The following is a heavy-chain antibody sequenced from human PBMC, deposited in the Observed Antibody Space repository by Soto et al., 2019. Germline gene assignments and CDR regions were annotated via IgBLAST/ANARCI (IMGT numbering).Heavy chain of an antibody. D-gene: IGHD4-4*01. CDR2: ISSAGNSE. CDR1: GFAFSSYA. J-gene: IGHJ4*02. CDR3: AKDSNKYSSSLRGRYFDY. V-gene: IGHV3-30-3*01. Sequence: QVQLVESGGGVVQPGRSLRLSCAASGFAFSSYAIHWVRQAPGKGLEWVAVISSAGNSEYYGDSVRGRFSISRDNSKNTLLLQMNSLGAEDTAVYYCAKDSNKYSSSLRGRYFDYWGQGIGVTVSS.